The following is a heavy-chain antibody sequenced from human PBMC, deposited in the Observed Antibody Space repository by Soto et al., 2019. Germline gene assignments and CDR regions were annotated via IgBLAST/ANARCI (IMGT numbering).Heavy chain of an antibody. CDR3: AKDHPPYPLRYFDWLSYYYGMDV. Sequence: GGSLRLSCAASGFTFSSYGMHWVRQAPGKGLEWVAVISYDGSNKYYADSVKGRFTISRDNSKNTLYLQMNSLRAEDTAVYYCAKDHPPYPLRYFDWLSYYYGMDVWGQGTTVTVSS. CDR1: GFTFSSYG. D-gene: IGHD3-9*01. J-gene: IGHJ6*02. V-gene: IGHV3-30*18. CDR2: ISYDGSNK.